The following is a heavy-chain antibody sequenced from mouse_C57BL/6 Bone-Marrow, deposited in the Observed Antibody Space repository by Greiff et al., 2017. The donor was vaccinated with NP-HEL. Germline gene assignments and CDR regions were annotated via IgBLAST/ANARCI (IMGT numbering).Heavy chain of an antibody. V-gene: IGHV1-64*01. CDR1: GYTFTSYW. CDR2: IHPNSGST. D-gene: IGHD2-5*01. Sequence: QVQLKQPGAELVKPGASVKLSCKASGYTFTSYWMHWVKQRPGQGLEWIGMIHPNSGSTNYNEKFKSKATLTVDKSSSTAYMQLSSLTSEDSAVYYSAPRYYSNYDWYFDVWGTGTTVTVSS. CDR3: APRYYSNYDWYFDV. J-gene: IGHJ1*03.